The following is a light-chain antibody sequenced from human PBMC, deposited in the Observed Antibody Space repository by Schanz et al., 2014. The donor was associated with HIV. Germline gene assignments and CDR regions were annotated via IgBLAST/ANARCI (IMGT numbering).Light chain of an antibody. V-gene: IGKV1-5*03. J-gene: IGKJ1*01. CDR2: KAS. Sequence: DIQMTQSPPTLSASVGDRVTITCRASQSITNWLAWYQQKPGKAPKLLIYKASSLERGVPSRFSGRGSGTEFTLTISRLQPDDFATYYCLQYHAYPWTFGQGTNVDVK. CDR3: LQYHAYPWT. CDR1: QSITNW.